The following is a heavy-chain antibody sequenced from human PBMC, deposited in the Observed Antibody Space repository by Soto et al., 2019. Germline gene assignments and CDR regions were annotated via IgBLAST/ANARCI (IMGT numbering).Heavy chain of an antibody. Sequence: GASVKVSCKASGYTFSSYYMNWVRQAPGQGLEWLGIINPSGGYTTYAQRFLGRVTMTSDTSTSTVHMELGSLTSEDTAVYYCARRGYSSSWYYYYYYGMDVWGQGTTVTVSS. V-gene: IGHV1-46*01. CDR3: ARRGYSSSWYYYYYYGMDV. D-gene: IGHD6-13*01. CDR2: INPSGGYT. J-gene: IGHJ6*02. CDR1: GYTFSSYY.